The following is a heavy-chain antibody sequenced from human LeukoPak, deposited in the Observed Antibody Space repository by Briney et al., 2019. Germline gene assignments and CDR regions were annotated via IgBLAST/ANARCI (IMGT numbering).Heavy chain of an antibody. D-gene: IGHD3-16*01. V-gene: IGHV3-21*01. CDR3: AREDPVPLGGPFDY. J-gene: IGHJ4*02. CDR1: GFTFSSYS. CDR2: ISTSSSRI. Sequence: GESLRLSCAASGFTFSSYSMNWVRQAPGKGLEWVSSISTSSSRIYYADSVKGRFTISRDNAKNSLYLQMNSLRAEDTAVYYCAREDPVPLGGPFDYWGQGTLVTVSS.